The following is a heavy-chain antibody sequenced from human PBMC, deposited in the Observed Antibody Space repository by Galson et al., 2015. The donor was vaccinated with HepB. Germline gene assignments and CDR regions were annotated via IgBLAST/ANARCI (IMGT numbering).Heavy chain of an antibody. J-gene: IGHJ3*02. V-gene: IGHV4-31*03. D-gene: IGHD2-2*02. CDR2: IYYSGST. CDR3: AREQTSYCSSTSCYTRSFGVVDLEGAFDI. CDR1: GGSISSGGYY. Sequence: TLSLTCTVSGGSISSGGYYWSWIRQHPEKGLEYIGYIYYSGSTYYNPSLNSRVTISIDTSKTQFSLKLSSVTDADTAVYYCAREQTSYCSSTSCYTRSFGVVDLEGAFDIWGRGTMVTVSS.